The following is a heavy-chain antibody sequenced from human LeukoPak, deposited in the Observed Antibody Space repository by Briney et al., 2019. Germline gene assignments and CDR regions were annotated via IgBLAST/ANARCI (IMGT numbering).Heavy chain of an antibody. Sequence: PGSSLRLSCAASGFTFSSYCMHWVRQAPGKGLVGVAVISYDGSNKYYADSVKGRFTISRDNSKNTLYLQMKTQRAGDTAVYYCAKDGTDYYYGRVVWRQGTTV. CDR2: ISYDGSNK. CDR1: GFTFSSYC. J-gene: IGHJ6*01. V-gene: IGHV3-30*18. CDR3: AKDGTDYYYGRVV.